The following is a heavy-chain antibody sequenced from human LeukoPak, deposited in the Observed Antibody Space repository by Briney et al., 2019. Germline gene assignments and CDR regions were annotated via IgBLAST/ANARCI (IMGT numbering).Heavy chain of an antibody. J-gene: IGHJ1*01. CDR3: ARDLGNTRDLQH. CDR2: ISYDGSNK. Sequence: GGSLRLSCAASGFSFSSYVMHWVRQAPGKGLEWLAVISYDGSNKYYADSVKGRFTISRDNSKNTLYLQMNSLRAEDTAVYYCARDLGNTRDLQHWGQGTLVTVSS. CDR1: GFSFSSYV. V-gene: IGHV3-30*01. D-gene: IGHD4-23*01.